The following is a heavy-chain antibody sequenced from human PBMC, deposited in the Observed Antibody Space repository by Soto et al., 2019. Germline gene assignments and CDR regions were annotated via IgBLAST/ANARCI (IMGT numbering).Heavy chain of an antibody. CDR2: IYPGDSDT. J-gene: IGHJ4*02. CDR3: ARAHYGPSGYYFDS. CDR1: GYSFTSYW. D-gene: IGHD3-22*01. V-gene: IGHV5-51*01. Sequence: PGESLKISCKGSGYSFTSYWIGWVRQMLGKGLEWMGIIYPGDSDTRYSPSFQGQVTISVDKSKNQFSLILNSVTAADTAIYYCARAHYGPSGYYFDSWGQGTLVTVSS.